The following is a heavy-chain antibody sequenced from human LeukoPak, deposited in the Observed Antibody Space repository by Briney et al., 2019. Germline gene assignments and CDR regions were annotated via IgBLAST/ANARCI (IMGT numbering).Heavy chain of an antibody. CDR1: GFTVSSNY. Sequence: GGSLRLSCAASGFTVSSNYMSWVRQAPGKGLEWVSVIYSGGSTYYADSVKGRFTISRDNSKNTLYLQMNSLRAEDTAVYYCARDRTYGDYESWGQGTLVTVSS. V-gene: IGHV3-53*01. D-gene: IGHD4-17*01. CDR2: IYSGGST. CDR3: ARDRTYGDYES. J-gene: IGHJ5*02.